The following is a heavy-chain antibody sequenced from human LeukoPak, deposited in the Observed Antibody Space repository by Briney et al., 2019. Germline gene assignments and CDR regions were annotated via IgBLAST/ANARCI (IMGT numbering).Heavy chain of an antibody. V-gene: IGHV4-59*01. CDR3: ARDRWDTAMVTDYYYYGMDV. Sequence: SETLSLTCTVSGGSISSYYWSWLRQPPGKGLEWIGYIYYSGSTNYNPSLKSRVTISVDTSKNQFSLKLSSVTAADTAVYYCARDRWDTAMVTDYYYYGMDVWGQGTTVTVSS. D-gene: IGHD5-18*01. CDR2: IYYSGST. J-gene: IGHJ6*02. CDR1: GGSISSYY.